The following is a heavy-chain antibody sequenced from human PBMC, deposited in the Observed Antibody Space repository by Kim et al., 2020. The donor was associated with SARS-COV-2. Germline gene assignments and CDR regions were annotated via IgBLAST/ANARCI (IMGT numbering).Heavy chain of an antibody. CDR3: ARNRDTYYYDSSGYNV. V-gene: IGHV3-33*01. CDR1: GFSFDTYD. CDR2: IWYDGRNE. Sequence: GGSLRLSCAASGFSFDTYDMHWVRQAPGKGLEWVSLIWYDGRNEKYADSVRGRFTISRDNSKNTLYLQMNSLRDEDTAVYYCARNRDTYYYDSSGYNVWGQGTLVTVSS. D-gene: IGHD3-22*01. J-gene: IGHJ4*02.